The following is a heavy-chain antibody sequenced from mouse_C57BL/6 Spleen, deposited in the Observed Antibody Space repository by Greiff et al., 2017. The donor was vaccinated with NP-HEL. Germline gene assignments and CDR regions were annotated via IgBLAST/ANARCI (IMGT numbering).Heavy chain of an antibody. Sequence: VKLQQSGAELVRPGASVTLSCKASGYTFTDYEMHWVKQTPVHGLEWIGAIDPETGGTAYNQKFKGKAILTADKSSSTAYMELRSLTSEDSAVYYCTRWGYGSNYAMDYWGQGTSVTVSS. CDR1: GYTFTDYE. J-gene: IGHJ4*01. CDR3: TRWGYGSNYAMDY. CDR2: IDPETGGT. D-gene: IGHD1-1*01. V-gene: IGHV1-15*01.